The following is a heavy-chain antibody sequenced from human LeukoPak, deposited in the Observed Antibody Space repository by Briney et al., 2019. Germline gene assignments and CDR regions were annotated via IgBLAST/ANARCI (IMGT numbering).Heavy chain of an antibody. CDR1: GYTFSTYY. Sequence: ASVKVSCKASGYTFSTYYMHWVRQAPGQGLEWMGIINPSGGSTSYAQKFQGRVTMTRDTSTSTVYMELSSLRSEDTAVYYCAKLGPGGYNYGSWGQGTLVTVSS. CDR3: AKLGPGGYNYGS. J-gene: IGHJ4*02. D-gene: IGHD5-18*01. V-gene: IGHV1-46*01. CDR2: INPSGGST.